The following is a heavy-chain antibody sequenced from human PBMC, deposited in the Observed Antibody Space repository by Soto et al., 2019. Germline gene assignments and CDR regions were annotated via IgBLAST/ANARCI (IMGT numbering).Heavy chain of an antibody. J-gene: IGHJ4*02. CDR2: IIPIFGTA. V-gene: IGHV1-69*13. Sequence: SVTVSCQASGGTFSSYAISWVRQAPGQGLEWMGGIIPIFGTANYAQKFQGRVTITADESTSTAYMELSSLRSEDTAVYYCARTHGGYSGYGPFDYWGQGTLVTVSS. CDR3: ARTHGGYSGYGPFDY. CDR1: GGTFSSYA. D-gene: IGHD5-12*01.